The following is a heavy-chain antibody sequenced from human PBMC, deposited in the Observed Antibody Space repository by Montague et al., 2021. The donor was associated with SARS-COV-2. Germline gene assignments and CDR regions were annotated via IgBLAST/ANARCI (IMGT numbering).Heavy chain of an antibody. V-gene: IGHV2-70*01. D-gene: IGHD1-26*01. J-gene: IGHJ3*02. CDR2: IDWDDDK. Sequence: VKPTQTLTLTCTFSGFSLSTSGMCVSWIRQPPGKALEWLAYIDWDDDKYYSTSLKTRLTISKDTSKNQVVLTMTNMDPVDTATYYCARIWGATRGDAFDIWGQGTMVTVSS. CDR3: ARIWGATRGDAFDI. CDR1: GFSLSTSGMC.